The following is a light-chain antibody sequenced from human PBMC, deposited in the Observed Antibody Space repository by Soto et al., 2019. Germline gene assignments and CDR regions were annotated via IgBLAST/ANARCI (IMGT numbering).Light chain of an antibody. CDR2: DDS. J-gene: IGLJ1*01. Sequence: SYELTQPPSVSVAPGQTARISCGGNKIETKTVFWYQQKPGQAPVVVVSDDSVRPSGIPERFSGSNSGGTATLSIIGVEAGDEADYYCQVWDSLSDHHVFGPGTNLTVL. CDR1: KIETKT. V-gene: IGLV3-21*02. CDR3: QVWDSLSDHHV.